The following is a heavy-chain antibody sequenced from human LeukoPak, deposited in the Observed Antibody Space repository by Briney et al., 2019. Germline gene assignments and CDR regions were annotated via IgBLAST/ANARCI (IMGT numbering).Heavy chain of an antibody. CDR1: GGSISSGGYY. Sequence: PSETLSLTCTVSGGSISSGGYYWSWIRQHPGKSLEWIGYIYYSGSTYYNPSLKSRVTISVDTSKNQFSLKLSSVTAADTAVYYCARGSVVPATLFDYWGQGTLVTVSS. D-gene: IGHD2-2*01. V-gene: IGHV4-31*03. CDR2: IYYSGST. J-gene: IGHJ4*02. CDR3: ARGSVVPATLFDY.